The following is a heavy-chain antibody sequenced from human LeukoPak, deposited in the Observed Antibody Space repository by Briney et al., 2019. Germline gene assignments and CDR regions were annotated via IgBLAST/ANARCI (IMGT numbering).Heavy chain of an antibody. CDR2: MNPNSGNA. CDR1: GYTFTSYD. J-gene: IGHJ4*02. V-gene: IGHV1-8*03. CDR3: ARAGPGGDFDY. D-gene: IGHD3-10*01. Sequence: ASVKVSCKASGYTFTSYDINWVRQATGQGPDCLGWMNPNSGNAGYAQKFQGRVTITRNTSISTAYMELSSLRSEDTAVYYCARAGPGGDFDYWGQGTLVTVSS.